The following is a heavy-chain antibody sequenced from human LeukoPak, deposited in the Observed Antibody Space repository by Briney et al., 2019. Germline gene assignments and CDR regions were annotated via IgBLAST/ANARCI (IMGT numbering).Heavy chain of an antibody. J-gene: IGHJ4*02. CDR1: GFTFSSYA. D-gene: IGHD3-10*02. V-gene: IGHV3-21*01. CDR2: ISGSSNYI. CDR3: AKGRDYYVDY. Sequence: GGSLRLSCAASGFTFSSYAMSWVRQAPGKGLEWVSSISGSSNYIYYADSVKGRFTISRDNAKSSLYLQMNSLRAEDTAVYYCAKGRDYYVDYWGQGTLVTVSS.